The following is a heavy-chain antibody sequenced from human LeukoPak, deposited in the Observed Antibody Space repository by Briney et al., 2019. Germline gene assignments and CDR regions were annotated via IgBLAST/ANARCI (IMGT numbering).Heavy chain of an antibody. J-gene: IGHJ4*02. CDR3: VRGNPIDF. V-gene: IGHV3-74*01. CDR2: INADGSST. CDR1: GFTFSSYW. Sequence: GGSLRLSCAASGFTFSSYWMHWVRQVPGKGLVWVSRINADGSSTYYADSAKGRFTISRDNAKNTLFLQMNSLRGEDTAVYYCVRGNPIDFWGQGTLVTVSS. D-gene: IGHD1-14*01.